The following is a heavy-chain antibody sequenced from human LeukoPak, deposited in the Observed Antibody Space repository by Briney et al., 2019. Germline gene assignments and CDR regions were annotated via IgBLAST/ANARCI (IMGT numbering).Heavy chain of an antibody. CDR1: GGSISSYY. J-gene: IGHJ4*02. CDR3: ARGAYYYGSGKIFDY. CDR2: IYTSGST. D-gene: IGHD3-10*01. V-gene: IGHV4-4*07. Sequence: SETLSLTCTVSGGSISSYYWSWIRQPAGKGLEWIGRIYTSGSTNYNPSLKSRVTMSVDASKNQFSLKLSSVTAADTAVYYCARGAYYYGSGKIFDYWGQGTLVTVSS.